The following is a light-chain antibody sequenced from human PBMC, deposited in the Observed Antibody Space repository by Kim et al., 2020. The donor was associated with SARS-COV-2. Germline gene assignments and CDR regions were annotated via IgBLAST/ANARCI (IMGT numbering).Light chain of an antibody. CDR2: SDG. CDR3: QVWDSDSDPAV. CDR1: NGGCRI. V-gene: IGLV3-21*01. J-gene: IGLJ2*01. Sequence: APGEAAKITGGGNNGGCRILRWYQRNPARAPVLIIYSDGVRPAGTPGRFSGSNSATTATLAIGGVGAGDEADYYCQVWDSDSDPAVFGGGTKVTVL.